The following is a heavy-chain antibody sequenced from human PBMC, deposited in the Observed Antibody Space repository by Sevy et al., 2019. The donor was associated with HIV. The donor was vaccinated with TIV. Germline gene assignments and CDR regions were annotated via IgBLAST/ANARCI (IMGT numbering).Heavy chain of an antibody. J-gene: IGHJ4*02. V-gene: IGHV3-23*01. CDR2: ISGSGDST. CDR1: GFTFNNYV. CDR3: AKREGSSYYTPTDY. D-gene: IGHD2-2*02. Sequence: GGSLRLSCAASGFTFNNYVMSWVRQAPGKGLEWVSAISGSGDSTNYADSVKGRFTISRDNSKNTLYLQMNSLRAEDTALYYCAKREGSSYYTPTDYWGQGTLVPVSS.